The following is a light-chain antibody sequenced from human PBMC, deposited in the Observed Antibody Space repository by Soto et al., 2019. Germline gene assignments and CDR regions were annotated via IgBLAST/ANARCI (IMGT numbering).Light chain of an antibody. CDR2: GAS. CDR1: QSISSSH. CDR3: QVRTDWPPFKYT. J-gene: IGKJ2*01. V-gene: IGKV3D-20*02. Sequence: EIVLTQSPGTLSLSPGERATLSCRASQSISSSHLAWYQQKPGQAPRLLIYGAGGASSRATGIPDRFSGSGSGTDFTLTISRLEPEDFAVYYCQVRTDWPPFKYTFGQGTKLEVK.